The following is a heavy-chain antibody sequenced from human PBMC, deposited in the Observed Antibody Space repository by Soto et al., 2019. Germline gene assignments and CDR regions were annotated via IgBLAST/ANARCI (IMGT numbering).Heavy chain of an antibody. Sequence: QVQLQESGPGLVKPSQTLSLTCTVSGGSISSGGYYWSWIRQHPGKGLEWIGYIYYSGSTYYNPSLKSRVTISVDTSNNQFSLKLCSVTAAATAVYYCARDLGSDIVGNWFDPWGQGTLVTVSS. CDR2: IYYSGST. V-gene: IGHV4-31*03. CDR3: ARDLGSDIVGNWFDP. D-gene: IGHD2-15*01. CDR1: GGSISSGGYY. J-gene: IGHJ5*02.